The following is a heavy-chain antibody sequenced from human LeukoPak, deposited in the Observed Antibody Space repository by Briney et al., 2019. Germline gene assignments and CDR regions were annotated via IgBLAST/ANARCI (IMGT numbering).Heavy chain of an antibody. V-gene: IGHV4-34*01. CDR1: GGSFSGYY. J-gene: IGHJ4*02. CDR2: INHSGST. CDR3: ARGEGSPGGSVAYFDY. Sequence: SETLSLTCAVYGGSFSGYYWSWTRQPPGKGLEWIGEINHSGSTNYNPSLKSRVTISVDTSKNQFSLKLSSVTAADTAVYYCARGEGSPGGSVAYFDYWGQGTLVTVSS. D-gene: IGHD6-19*01.